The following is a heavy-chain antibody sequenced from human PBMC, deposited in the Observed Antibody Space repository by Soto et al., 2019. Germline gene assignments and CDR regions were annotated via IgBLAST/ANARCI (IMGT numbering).Heavy chain of an antibody. Sequence: GGSLRLSCSASGFTFSTYAMHWVRQAPGKGLEYVSAISGNGGSTYYADSVKGRFTISRDNSKNTLYLQMNSLRAEDTAVYYYAKARLITGTTWLDPWGKETRVTVSS. J-gene: IGHJ5*02. CDR1: GFTFSTYA. CDR3: AKARLITGTTWLDP. V-gene: IGHV3-64*04. CDR2: ISGNGGST. D-gene: IGHD1-7*01.